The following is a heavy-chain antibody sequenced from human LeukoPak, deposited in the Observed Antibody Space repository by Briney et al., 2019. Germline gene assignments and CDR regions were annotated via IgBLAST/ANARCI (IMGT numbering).Heavy chain of an antibody. CDR3: AKDRYSYAFEYFDS. J-gene: IGHJ4*02. Sequence: GGSLRLSCAASGFTFSSYGMHWVRQAPGKGLEWVAVISYDGSNKYYADSVKGRFTISRDNSKNTLYLQMNSLRAEDTAVYYCAKDRYSYAFEYFDSWGQGTLVTVSS. CDR2: ISYDGSNK. D-gene: IGHD5-18*01. V-gene: IGHV3-30*18. CDR1: GFTFSSYG.